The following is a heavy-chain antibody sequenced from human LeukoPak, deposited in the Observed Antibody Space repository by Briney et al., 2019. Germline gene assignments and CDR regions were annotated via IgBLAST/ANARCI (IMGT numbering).Heavy chain of an antibody. CDR2: IYYSGST. CDR1: GYSISSGYY. J-gene: IGHJ4*02. Sequence: SETLSLTCAVSGYSISSGYYWGWIRQPPGKGLEWIGSIYYSGSTYYNPSLKSRVTISVDTSKNQFSLKLSSVTAADTAVYYCARVSYYYDSSGYFIFDYWGQGTLVTVSS. D-gene: IGHD3-22*01. V-gene: IGHV4-38-2*01. CDR3: ARVSYYYDSSGYFIFDY.